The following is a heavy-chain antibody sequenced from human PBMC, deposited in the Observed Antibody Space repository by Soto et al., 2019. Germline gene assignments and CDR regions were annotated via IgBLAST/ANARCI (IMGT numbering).Heavy chain of an antibody. Sequence: QVQLQESGPGQVKPSETLSFTCTVSGGSISSGGYFWSWVLQRPGQGLEWIGYINYSGRTSYSPSLKSRVTMSVDTSNQFSLKLTSVTAADTAVYYCARDRDGARALDYWGQGTLVTVSP. J-gene: IGHJ4*02. CDR2: INYSGRT. D-gene: IGHD2-21*02. CDR3: ARDRDGARALDY. CDR1: GGSISSGGYF. V-gene: IGHV4-31*03.